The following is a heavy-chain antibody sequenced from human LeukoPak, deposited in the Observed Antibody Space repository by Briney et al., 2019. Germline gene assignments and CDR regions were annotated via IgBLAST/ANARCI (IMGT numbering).Heavy chain of an antibody. CDR1: GGTFSSYA. J-gene: IGHJ4*02. Sequence: SVKVSCKASGGTFSSYAISWVRQAPGQGLEWMGGIIPIFGTANYAQKFQGRVTITADKSTSTAYMELSSLRSEDTAVYYCASALPGAHAEYYFDYWGQGTLVTVSS. V-gene: IGHV1-69*06. D-gene: IGHD3-10*01. CDR3: ASALPGAHAEYYFDY. CDR2: IIPIFGTA.